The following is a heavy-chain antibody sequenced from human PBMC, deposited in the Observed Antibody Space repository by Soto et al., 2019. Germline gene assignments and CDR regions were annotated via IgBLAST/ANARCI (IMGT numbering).Heavy chain of an antibody. CDR2: IYSGGST. J-gene: IGHJ6*03. CDR1: GFTVSSNY. V-gene: IGHV3-66*01. Sequence: GGSLRLSCAASGFTVSSNYMSWVRQAPGKGLEWVSVIYSGGSTYYADSVKGRFTISRDNSKNKLYLQMNSLRAEDTAVYYCARGALRGPVYYYYYYMDVWGKGTTVTVSS. CDR3: ARGALRGPVYYYYYYMDV. D-gene: IGHD3-10*01.